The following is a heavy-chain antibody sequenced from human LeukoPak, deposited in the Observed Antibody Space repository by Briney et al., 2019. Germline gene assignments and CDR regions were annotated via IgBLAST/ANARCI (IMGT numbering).Heavy chain of an antibody. Sequence: SETLSLTCTVSGGPIISSYWTWIRQPPGKGLEWIGYMYNSGRATNYNPSLKSRATISMDTSKNQFSLNLKSVTAADTAIYYCAKIPGDRPDDWGQGTLVTVS. J-gene: IGHJ4*02. V-gene: IGHV4-59*03. CDR1: GGPIISSY. CDR3: AKIPGDRPDD. CDR2: MYNSGRAT. D-gene: IGHD7-27*01.